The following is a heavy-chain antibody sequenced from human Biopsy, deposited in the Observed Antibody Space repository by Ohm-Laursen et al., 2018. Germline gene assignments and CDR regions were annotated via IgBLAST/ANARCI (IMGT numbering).Heavy chain of an antibody. D-gene: IGHD3-22*01. CDR2: IYSSGRT. J-gene: IGHJ4*02. CDR1: RDSISNYY. CDR3: ARHDRSGYWGLDY. Sequence: SETLSLTCPVSRDSISNYYWTWTRQSPGKGLEWLAYIYSSGRTNYNPSLKSRIIVSVDTSKNQLSLKVTSVTATDTAMYYCARHDRSGYWGLDYWGQGALVTVSA. V-gene: IGHV4-4*08.